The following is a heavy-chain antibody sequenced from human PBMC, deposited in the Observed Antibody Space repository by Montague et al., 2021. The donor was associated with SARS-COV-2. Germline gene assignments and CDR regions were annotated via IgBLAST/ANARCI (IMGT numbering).Heavy chain of an antibody. CDR2: IHFTGTT. Sequence: SETLSLTCSVSDASISTSNYWGWLRQTPGKGLEWIASIHFTGTTYYKPSLKSRVTISVDTSKNQFSLKLTSLTAADTAIYFCARDRNDDYDRFFDYWGQGTLVTVSS. CDR1: DASISTSNY. V-gene: IGHV4-39*07. D-gene: IGHD4-17*01. J-gene: IGHJ4*02. CDR3: ARDRNDDYDRFFDY.